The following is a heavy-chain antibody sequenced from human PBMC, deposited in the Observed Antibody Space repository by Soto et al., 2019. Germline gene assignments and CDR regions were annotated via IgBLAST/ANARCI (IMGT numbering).Heavy chain of an antibody. D-gene: IGHD4-4*01. V-gene: IGHV4-30-4*01. J-gene: IGHJ6*02. CDR3: ASWMRGSVPDYIYGMDV. CDR2: IYYSGST. CDR1: GGSISSGDYY. Sequence: QVQLQESGPGLVKPSQTLSLTCTVSGGSISSGDYYWSWIRQPPGKGLEWIGYIYYSGSTYYNPSLKIRVTISVDTSKNQFSLKLSSVTAADTAVYYCASWMRGSVPDYIYGMDVWGQGTTVTVSS.